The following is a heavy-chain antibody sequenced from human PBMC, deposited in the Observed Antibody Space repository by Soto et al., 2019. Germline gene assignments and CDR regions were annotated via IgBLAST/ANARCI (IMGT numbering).Heavy chain of an antibody. CDR1: GGTFSRHG. CDR2: IPPIFGTA. Sequence: QVQLVQSGAEVKKPGSSVKVSCKASGGTFSRHGISWVRQARGQGLEWLGGIPPIFGTANYPQKFQGRVTITADESTSTAYMELSSLRSEDTAVYYCASNDDILTGSYYYGMDVWGQGTTVTVSS. CDR3: ASNDDILTGSYYYGMDV. D-gene: IGHD3-9*01. J-gene: IGHJ6*02. V-gene: IGHV1-69*12.